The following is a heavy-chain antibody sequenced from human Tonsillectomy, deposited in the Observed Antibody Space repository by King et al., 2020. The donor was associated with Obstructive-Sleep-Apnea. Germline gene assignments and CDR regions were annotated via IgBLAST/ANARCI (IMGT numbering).Heavy chain of an antibody. J-gene: IGHJ2*01. CDR2: IGSTSSYK. CDR3: AREGWVDCGDDCYGIVYYFDL. Sequence: VQLVESGGGLVKPGGSLRLSCAVSGFTFSTYNMTWVRQAPGKGLEWVSSIGSTSSYKYYAGSVKGRFTISRDNTKNSLYLQMNSLRAEDTAVYYCAREGWVDCGDDCYGIVYYFDLWGRGTLVTVSS. CDR1: GFTFSTYN. D-gene: IGHD2-21*02. V-gene: IGHV3-21*01.